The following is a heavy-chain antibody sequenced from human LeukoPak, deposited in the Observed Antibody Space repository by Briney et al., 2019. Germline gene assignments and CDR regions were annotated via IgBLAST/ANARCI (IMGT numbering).Heavy chain of an antibody. V-gene: IGHV3-23*01. CDR3: AKDYASDMATAPFDY. Sequence: GGPLRLSCAASGFTFTNYAMNWVRQAPGKGLEWVSVISGSGGSTYYADSVKGRFTISRDNSKNTLFLQMNSLRAEDTAVYYCAKDYASDMATAPFDYWGQGTLVTVSS. D-gene: IGHD5-24*01. J-gene: IGHJ4*02. CDR1: GFTFTNYA. CDR2: ISGSGGST.